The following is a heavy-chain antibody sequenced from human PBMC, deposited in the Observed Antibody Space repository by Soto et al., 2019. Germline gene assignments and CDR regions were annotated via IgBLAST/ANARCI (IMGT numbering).Heavy chain of an antibody. CDR3: ATEQQLDIAVAAAFDY. J-gene: IGHJ4*02. V-gene: IGHV3-23*01. D-gene: IGHD6-19*01. Sequence: EVQLLDSGGGLVQPGGSLRLSCTASGLTFTSYVMSWVRQAPGKGLEWVSSISGSTGRTYYADSVKGRFTISRDNSKNTLYLQMNSLRAEDTAVYYCATEQQLDIAVAAAFDYWGQGTLVTVSS. CDR2: ISGSTGRT. CDR1: GLTFTSYV.